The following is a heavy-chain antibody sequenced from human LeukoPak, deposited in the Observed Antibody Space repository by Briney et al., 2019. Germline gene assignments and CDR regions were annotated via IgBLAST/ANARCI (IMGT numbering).Heavy chain of an antibody. Sequence: GGSLRLSCAASGFTLSYAWMSWVRQAPGKGLEWVGRIKSKSDGGTTDYAAPVKGRFTISRDDSKNTLYLQMNSLKTEDTAVYYCTTDGWELGGFDYWGQGTLVTVSS. J-gene: IGHJ4*02. D-gene: IGHD1-26*01. CDR2: IKSKSDGGTT. CDR3: TTDGWELGGFDY. CDR1: GFTLSYAW. V-gene: IGHV3-15*01.